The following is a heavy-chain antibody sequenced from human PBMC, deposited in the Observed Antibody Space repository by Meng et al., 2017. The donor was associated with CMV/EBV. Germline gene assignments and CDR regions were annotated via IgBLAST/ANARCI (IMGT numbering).Heavy chain of an antibody. Sequence: SVKVSCKASGGTFSSYAISWVRQAPGQGLEWVGGIIPILGIANYAQNFQGRVTITADKSTSTAYMELSSLRSEDTAVYYCAREIAARNYYYYGMDVWGQGTTVTVSS. CDR2: IIPILGIA. CDR1: GGTFSSYA. CDR3: AREIAARNYYYYGMDV. D-gene: IGHD6-6*01. V-gene: IGHV1-69*10. J-gene: IGHJ6*02.